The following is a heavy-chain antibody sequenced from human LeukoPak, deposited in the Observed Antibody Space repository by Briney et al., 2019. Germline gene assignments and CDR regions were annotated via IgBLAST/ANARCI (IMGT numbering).Heavy chain of an antibody. CDR1: GGSFSGYY. CDR2: INRSGST. CDR3: ARGRSRYYYDSSGTSPFDY. J-gene: IGHJ4*02. Sequence: SETLSLTCAVYGGSFSGYYWSWIRQPPGKGLEWIGEINRSGSTNYNPSLKSRVTISVDTSKNQFSLKLSSVTAADTAVYYCARGRSRYYYDSSGTSPFDYWGQGTLVTVSS. D-gene: IGHD3-22*01. V-gene: IGHV4-34*01.